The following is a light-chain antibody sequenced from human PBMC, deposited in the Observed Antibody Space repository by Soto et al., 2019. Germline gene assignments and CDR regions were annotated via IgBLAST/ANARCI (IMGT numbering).Light chain of an antibody. Sequence: QSVLTQPASVSGSPGQSITISCTGTSSDVGGYNYVSWYQHHPGKAPKLMIFEVSNRPSGVSNRFSGSKSGNTASLTISGLQPEDEADYYCSSYTTSNTRQLVFGTGT. CDR1: SSDVGGYNY. J-gene: IGLJ1*01. CDR2: EVS. V-gene: IGLV2-14*01. CDR3: SSYTTSNTRQLV.